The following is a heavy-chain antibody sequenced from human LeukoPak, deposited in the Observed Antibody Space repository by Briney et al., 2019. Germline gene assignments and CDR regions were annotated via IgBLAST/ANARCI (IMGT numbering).Heavy chain of an antibody. Sequence: GESLNISCKASGYNFATAWIAWVRQVPGKGLEWMGIVYPGDSDTKYNPSFQGHVTISADKSISTAYLQWTSLKASDTAIYYCARHGRWELDSWGQGTLVSVSS. D-gene: IGHD1-26*01. CDR1: GYNFATAW. V-gene: IGHV5-51*01. CDR3: ARHGRWELDS. J-gene: IGHJ4*02. CDR2: VYPGDSDT.